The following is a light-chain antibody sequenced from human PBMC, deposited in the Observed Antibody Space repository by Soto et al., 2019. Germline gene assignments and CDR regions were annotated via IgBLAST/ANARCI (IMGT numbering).Light chain of an antibody. Sequence: EIVLTQSPGTLSLSPVERATLSCRASQSVSNNYLAWYQQKPGQAPRLLIYGASSRATGIPNRFSGSGSGTDFTLTISRLEPEDFAVYYCQQRSNWPITFGQGTRLEIK. CDR1: QSVSNNY. CDR2: GAS. V-gene: IGKV3D-20*02. CDR3: QQRSNWPIT. J-gene: IGKJ5*01.